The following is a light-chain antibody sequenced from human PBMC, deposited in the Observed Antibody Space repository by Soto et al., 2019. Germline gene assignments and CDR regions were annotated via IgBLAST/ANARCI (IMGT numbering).Light chain of an antibody. Sequence: DIQLTQSPSFLSASVGDRVTITCRASQGISTYLAWYQQKPGKAPKLLISAASTLQGGVPSRFSGSGSGTEFTLTISSLQPEDFATYYCQQLNSYPPYTFGQGTKLEIK. V-gene: IGKV1-9*01. J-gene: IGKJ2*01. CDR1: QGISTY. CDR3: QQLNSYPPYT. CDR2: AAS.